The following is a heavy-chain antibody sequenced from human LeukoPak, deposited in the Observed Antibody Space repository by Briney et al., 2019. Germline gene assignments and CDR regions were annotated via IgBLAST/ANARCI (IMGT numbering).Heavy chain of an antibody. V-gene: IGHV3-23*01. CDR2: ISGSGGST. J-gene: IGHJ4*02. Sequence: PGGSLRLSCAASGFTFSSYAMSWVRQAPGKGLEWVSAISGSGGSTYYADSVKGRFTISRDNAKNSLYLQMNSLRAEDTAVYYCARLEAAAGSVDYWGQGTLVTVSS. CDR3: ARLEAAAGSVDY. CDR1: GFTFSSYA. D-gene: IGHD6-13*01.